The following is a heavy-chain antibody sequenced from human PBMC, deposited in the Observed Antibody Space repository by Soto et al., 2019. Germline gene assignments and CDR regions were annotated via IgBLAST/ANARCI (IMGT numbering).Heavy chain of an antibody. CDR2: IGSKGETYAT. D-gene: IGHD3-9*01. Sequence: GSLRLSCAASGFPFGASALQWVRQASGKGLEWLGRIGSKGETYATTYAASVKGRFTISRDDSKKTAHLQMNSLESEDTAVYYCSRDDSDWFFTWGQGTLVTVSS. J-gene: IGHJ5*02. CDR1: GFPFGASA. CDR3: SRDDSDWFFT. V-gene: IGHV3-73*01.